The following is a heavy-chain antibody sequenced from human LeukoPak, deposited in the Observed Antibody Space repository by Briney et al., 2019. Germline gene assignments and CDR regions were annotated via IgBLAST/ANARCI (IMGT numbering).Heavy chain of an antibody. Sequence: SETLSRTCAVSGGSISSYYWSWIRQPPGKGLEWIGYIYYSGSTNYNPSLKSRVTISVDTSKNQFSLKLSSVTAADTAVYYCARHHCSGGSCYYLRASWFDPWGQGTLVTVSS. CDR1: GGSISSYY. J-gene: IGHJ5*02. CDR2: IYYSGST. CDR3: ARHHCSGGSCYYLRASWFDP. V-gene: IGHV4-59*01. D-gene: IGHD2-15*01.